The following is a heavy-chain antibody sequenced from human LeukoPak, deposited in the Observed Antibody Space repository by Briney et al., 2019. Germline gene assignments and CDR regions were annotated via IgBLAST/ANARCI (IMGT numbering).Heavy chain of an antibody. V-gene: IGHV4-61*02. Sequence: PSETLSLTCTVSGGSINSRSYYWSWIRQPAGKGLEWIGRIYTSGSTNYNPSLKSRVTISQDTSKNQFSLKLSSVTAADTAVYYCARDRSSSWYNYYYYYMDVWGKGTTVTVSS. CDR1: GGSINSRSYY. CDR3: ARDRSSSWYNYYYYYMDV. D-gene: IGHD6-13*01. CDR2: IYTSGST. J-gene: IGHJ6*03.